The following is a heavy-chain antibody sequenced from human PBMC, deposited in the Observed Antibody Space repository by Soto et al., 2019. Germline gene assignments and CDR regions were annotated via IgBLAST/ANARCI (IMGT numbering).Heavy chain of an antibody. CDR2: IWYDGSKK. CDR1: GFTFSSFG. Sequence: ESGGGVVQPGRSLRLSCAASGFTFSSFGMHWVRQAPGKGLEWVSLIWYDGSKKSYGDSVKGRFTISRDNSRNTVYLQMNSLGADDTAVYYCARDASYYSLWSGYYPSRNGMDVWGQGTTVTVSS. V-gene: IGHV3-33*01. J-gene: IGHJ6*02. CDR3: ARDASYYSLWSGYYPSRNGMDV. D-gene: IGHD3-3*01.